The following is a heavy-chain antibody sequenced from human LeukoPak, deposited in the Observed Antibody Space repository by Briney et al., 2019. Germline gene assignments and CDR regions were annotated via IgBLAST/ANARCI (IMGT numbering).Heavy chain of an antibody. D-gene: IGHD3-22*01. CDR2: ISAYNDNT. V-gene: IGHV1-18*01. J-gene: IGHJ4*02. CDR3: ARDLGRNFYYALDY. Sequence: ASVKVSCKASGCTLTNYGVSWVRQAPGQGLEWMGWISAYNDNTNYAQKLQGRVTMTTDTSTSTAYMELRSLRSDDTAVYYCARDLGRNFYYALDYWGQGTLVTVSS. CDR1: GCTLTNYG.